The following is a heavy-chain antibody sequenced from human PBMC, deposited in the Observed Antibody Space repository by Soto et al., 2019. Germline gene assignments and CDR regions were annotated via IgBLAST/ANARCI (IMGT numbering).Heavy chain of an antibody. J-gene: IGHJ4*02. CDR2: IRSKAYGGTT. CDR3: TTRPPNYYDSSGYAFFDY. D-gene: IGHD3-22*01. Sequence: GGSLRLSCTASGFTFGDYAMSWFRQAPGKRLEWVGFIRSKAYGGTTEYAASVKGRFTISRDDSKSIAYLQMNSLKTEDTAVYYCTTRPPNYYDSSGYAFFDYWGQGTLVTVSS. CDR1: GFTFGDYA. V-gene: IGHV3-49*03.